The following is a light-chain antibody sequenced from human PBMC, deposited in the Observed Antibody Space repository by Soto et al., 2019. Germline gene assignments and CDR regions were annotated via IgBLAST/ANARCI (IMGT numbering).Light chain of an antibody. V-gene: IGKV3-20*01. Sequence: EIVLTQSPGTLSLSPGERATLSCRASQSVSFNYLAWYRQRPGQAPSLLIYGASSRATGIPDRFSGSGSGTDFTLNISRLEPEDFAVYYCQQYGSSPSITFGQGTRLDIK. CDR3: QQYGSSPSIT. CDR1: QSVSFNY. J-gene: IGKJ5*01. CDR2: GAS.